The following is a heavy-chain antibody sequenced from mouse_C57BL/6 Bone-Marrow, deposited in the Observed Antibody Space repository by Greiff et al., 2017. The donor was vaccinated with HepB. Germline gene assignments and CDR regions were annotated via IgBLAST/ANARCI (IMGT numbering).Heavy chain of an antibody. CDR2: IDPENGDT. D-gene: IGHD2-5*01. CDR1: GFNIKDDY. J-gene: IGHJ2*01. V-gene: IGHV14-4*01. Sequence: EVQLQQSGAELVRPGASVKLSCTASGFNIKDDYMHWVKQRPEQGLEWIGWIDPENGDTEYASKFQGKATITADTSSNTAYLQLSSLTSEDTAVYYCTSYYSNYYFDDWGEGTTLTVAS. CDR3: TSYYSNYYFDD.